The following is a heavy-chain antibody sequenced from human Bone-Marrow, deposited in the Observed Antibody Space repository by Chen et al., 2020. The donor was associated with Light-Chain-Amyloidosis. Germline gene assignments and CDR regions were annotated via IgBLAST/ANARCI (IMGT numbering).Heavy chain of an antibody. Sequence: EVQLLESGGGLVQPGGSLRLSCAASGFTFSSYAMSWVRQAPGKGLEWVSGISGSGGSTYYADSVKGRFTISRDNSKNTLYLQMNSLRAEDTAIYYCAKRPPYPSIYGMDVWGQGTTVTVSS. CDR1: GFTFSSYA. CDR2: ISGSGGST. V-gene: IGHV3-23*01. CDR3: AKRPPYPSIYGMDV. D-gene: IGHD2-21*01. J-gene: IGHJ6*02.